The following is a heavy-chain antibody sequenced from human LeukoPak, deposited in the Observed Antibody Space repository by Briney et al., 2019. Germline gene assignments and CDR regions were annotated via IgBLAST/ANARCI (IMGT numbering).Heavy chain of an antibody. J-gene: IGHJ4*02. D-gene: IGHD3-22*01. CDR2: IRSKANSYAT. Sequence: GGSLRLSCAASGFTFSGSAMHWVRQASGKGLEWVGRIRSKANSYATAYAASVKGSFTISRDDSKNTAYLQMNSLKTEDTAVYYCTRPQYYYDSSGYWVDYWGQGTLVTVSS. V-gene: IGHV3-73*01. CDR1: GFTFSGSA. CDR3: TRPQYYYDSSGYWVDY.